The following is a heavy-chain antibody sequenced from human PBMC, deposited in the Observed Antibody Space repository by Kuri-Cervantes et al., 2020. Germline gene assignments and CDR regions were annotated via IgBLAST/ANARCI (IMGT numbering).Heavy chain of an antibody. Sequence: SETLSLTCAVYGGSFSGYYWSWIRQPPGKGLEWIGEINHSGSTNYNPSLESRVTISVDTSKNQFSLKLSSVTAADTAVYYCARGLFYGDYDRVSVKLYFDLWGRGTLVTVSS. J-gene: IGHJ2*01. D-gene: IGHD4-17*01. CDR2: INHSGST. CDR1: GGSFSGYY. CDR3: ARGLFYGDYDRVSVKLYFDL. V-gene: IGHV4-34*01.